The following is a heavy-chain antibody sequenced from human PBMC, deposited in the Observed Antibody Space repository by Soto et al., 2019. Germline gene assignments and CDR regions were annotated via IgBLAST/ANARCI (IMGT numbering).Heavy chain of an antibody. Sequence: GGSLRLSCAASGFTFSNFGMHWVRQAPGKGLEWVAFIWYDGSEKYNADSVQGRFTISRDNSKNTLYLQMNSLRAEDTAIYYCARPRETFDYWGQGTLVTVSS. J-gene: IGHJ4*02. CDR3: ARPRETFDY. D-gene: IGHD1-26*01. CDR1: GFTFSNFG. V-gene: IGHV3-33*01. CDR2: IWYDGSEK.